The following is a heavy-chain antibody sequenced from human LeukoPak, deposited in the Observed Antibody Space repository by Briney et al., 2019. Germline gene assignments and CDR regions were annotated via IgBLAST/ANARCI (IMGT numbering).Heavy chain of an antibody. CDR1: GDTFSRYG. J-gene: IGHJ4*02. V-gene: IGHV1-18*01. D-gene: IGHD2-2*01. Sequence: GASVKVSCKASGDTFSRYGISWVRQAPGQGLEWMGWISGYNGNTKYAQKLQGRVTITADESTSTAYMELSSLRSEDTAVYYCAIPESSRSHTFDYWGQGTLVTVSS. CDR3: AIPESSRSHTFDY. CDR2: ISGYNGNT.